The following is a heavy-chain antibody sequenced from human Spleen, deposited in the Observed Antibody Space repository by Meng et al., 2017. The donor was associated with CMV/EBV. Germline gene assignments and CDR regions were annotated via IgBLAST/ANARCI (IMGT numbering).Heavy chain of an antibody. D-gene: IGHD4-17*01. CDR3: ARDLTTLTSNTFDY. V-gene: IGHV1-18*04. J-gene: IGHJ4*02. CDR2: ISASNGNT. Sequence: ASVKVSCKASGYTFTSYYIHWVRQAPGQGLEWMGRISASNGNTNLAQKFQGRVTMTTDTSTSTVYMELRGLRSDDTAVYYCARDLTTLTSNTFDYWGQGMLVTVSS. CDR1: GYTFTSYY.